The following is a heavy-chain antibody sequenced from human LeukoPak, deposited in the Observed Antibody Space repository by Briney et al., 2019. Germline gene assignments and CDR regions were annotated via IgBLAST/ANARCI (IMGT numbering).Heavy chain of an antibody. CDR2: ISNSGGST. CDR3: AKEPTYFYGSGSFSHYFDY. CDR1: EFTFSNHA. Sequence: GGSLRLSCAASEFTFSNHAMTWVRQAPGKGLEWVSSISNSGGSTYYADSVKGRFTISRDNSKNTLFLQMNSLRAEDTAVYFCAKEPTYFYGSGSFSHYFDYWGQGTLVTASS. D-gene: IGHD3-10*01. J-gene: IGHJ4*02. V-gene: IGHV3-23*01.